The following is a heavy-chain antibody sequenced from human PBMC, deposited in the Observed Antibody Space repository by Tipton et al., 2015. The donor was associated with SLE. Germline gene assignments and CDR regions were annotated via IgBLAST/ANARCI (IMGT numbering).Heavy chain of an antibody. D-gene: IGHD4-17*01. CDR3: ASLTTVTPWGTDV. Sequence: SLRLSCAASGFTFSSYAMHWVRQAPGKGLEWVAVISYDGSNKYYADSVKGRFTISRDNSKNTLYLQMNSLRAEDTALYYCASLTTVTPWGTDVWGPGTTVTVSS. J-gene: IGHJ6*02. CDR2: ISYDGSNK. V-gene: IGHV3-30*04. CDR1: GFTFSSYA.